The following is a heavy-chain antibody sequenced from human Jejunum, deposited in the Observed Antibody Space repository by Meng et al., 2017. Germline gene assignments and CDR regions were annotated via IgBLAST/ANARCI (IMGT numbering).Heavy chain of an antibody. CDR1: GFTLSRHP. CDR2: ISYDGTDQ. V-gene: IGHV3-30*04. Sequence: GESLKISCAASGFTLSRHPMHWVRQAPGKGLEWAALISYDGTDQYYADAVKGRFTISRDNSKNMLYLQMNTLRPEDTAVYYCAREDGDYYGAGFVDSWGQGTRVTVSS. D-gene: IGHD3-22*01. J-gene: IGHJ4*02. CDR3: AREDGDYYGAGFVDS.